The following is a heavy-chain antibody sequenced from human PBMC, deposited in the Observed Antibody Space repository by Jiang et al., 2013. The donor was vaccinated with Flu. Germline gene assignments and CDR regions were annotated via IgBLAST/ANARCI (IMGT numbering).Heavy chain of an antibody. J-gene: IGHJ4*02. D-gene: IGHD6-19*01. CDR2: INTNTGNP. CDR1: GYTFTNYA. Sequence: QSGSELKKPGASVKVSCKASGYTFTNYAMNWVRQAPGQGLEWMGWINTNTGNPTYAQGFTGRFVFSLDTSVSTSYLQINSLKAEDTAVYFCARPVEVAGPSLFDYWGQGTLVTVSS. CDR3: ARPVEVAGPSLFDY. V-gene: IGHV7-4-1*02.